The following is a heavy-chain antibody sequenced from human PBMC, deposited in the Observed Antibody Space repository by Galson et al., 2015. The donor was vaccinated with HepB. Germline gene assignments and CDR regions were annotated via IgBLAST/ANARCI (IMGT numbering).Heavy chain of an antibody. CDR3: ASLTIFGVVSATSFDY. CDR2: IYHSGST. CDR1: GGSISSSNW. Sequence: LSLTCAVSGGSISSSNWWSWVRQPPGKGLEWIGEIYHSGSTNYNPSLKSRVTISVDKSKNQFSLKLSSVTAADTAVYYCASLTIFGVVSATSFDYWGQGTLVTVSS. D-gene: IGHD3-3*01. V-gene: IGHV4-4*02. J-gene: IGHJ4*02.